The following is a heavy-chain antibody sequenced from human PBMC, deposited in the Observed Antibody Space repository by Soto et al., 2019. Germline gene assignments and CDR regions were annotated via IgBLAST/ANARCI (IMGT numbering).Heavy chain of an antibody. CDR1: GFTFSTDT. J-gene: IGHJ4*02. CDR2: ISTSGATR. CDR3: ARFFGSGFDY. V-gene: IGHV3-48*02. Sequence: EVQLVESGGGLVQPGGSLRLSCVASGFTFSTDTMNWVRQAPGKGLEWVAHISTSGATRYYAESVKGRFTISRDNAKTSLYLQMDSLRNEDTALYYCARFFGSGFDYWGQGTLVTVSS. D-gene: IGHD6-19*01.